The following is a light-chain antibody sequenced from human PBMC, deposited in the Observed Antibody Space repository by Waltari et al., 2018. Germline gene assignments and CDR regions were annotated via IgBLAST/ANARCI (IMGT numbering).Light chain of an antibody. CDR3: HQYTNFPLT. Sequence: EIVLTQSPATLSLSPGERATLSCRASQSVSSYLAWYQQKPGQAPRLLIYDASNRATGIPARFSGSGSGTDFTLTISSLEPEDFATYYCHQYTNFPLTFGGGTTVEIK. J-gene: IGKJ4*01. CDR2: DAS. CDR1: QSVSSY. V-gene: IGKV3-11*01.